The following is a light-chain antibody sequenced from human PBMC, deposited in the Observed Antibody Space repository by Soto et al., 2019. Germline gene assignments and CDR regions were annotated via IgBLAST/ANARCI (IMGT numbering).Light chain of an antibody. CDR2: GVS. J-gene: IGKJ4*01. Sequence: EVVLTQSPGTLSLSPGESATLSCRASQSVSSNYVAWYQQKPGQAPRLLIYGVSTRATGIPDRFSGSGSGTDFSLTIRRLESEDFALYYCQQYFTSPLTFGGGTKVEIK. CDR1: QSVSSNY. CDR3: QQYFTSPLT. V-gene: IGKV3-20*01.